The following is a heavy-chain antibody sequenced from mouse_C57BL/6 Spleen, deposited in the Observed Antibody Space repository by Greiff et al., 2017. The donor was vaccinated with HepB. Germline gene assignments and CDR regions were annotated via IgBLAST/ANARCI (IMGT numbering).Heavy chain of an antibody. CDR2: IYPRSGNT. CDR3: ARLLSAGAMDY. Sequence: VKLMESGAELARPGASVKLSCKASGYTFTSYGISWVKQRTGQGLEWIGEIYPRSGNTYYNEKFKGKATLTADKSSSTAYMELRSLTSEDSAVYFCARLLSAGAMDYWGQGTSVTVSS. CDR1: GYTFTSYG. J-gene: IGHJ4*01. D-gene: IGHD6-1*01. V-gene: IGHV1-81*01.